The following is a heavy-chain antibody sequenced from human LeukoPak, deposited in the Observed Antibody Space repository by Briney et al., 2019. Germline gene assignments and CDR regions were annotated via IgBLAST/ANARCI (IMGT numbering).Heavy chain of an antibody. CDR3: ARDKGESKDNWFDP. Sequence: SETLSLTCTVSGVSISSSSYYWGWIRQPPGKGLEWIGGIYYSGSTYYNPSLKSRVTISVDTSKNQFSLKLSSVTAADTAVYYCARDKGESKDNWFDPWGQGTLVTVSS. J-gene: IGHJ5*02. CDR2: IYYSGST. D-gene: IGHD2-21*01. CDR1: GVSISSSSYY. V-gene: IGHV4-39*07.